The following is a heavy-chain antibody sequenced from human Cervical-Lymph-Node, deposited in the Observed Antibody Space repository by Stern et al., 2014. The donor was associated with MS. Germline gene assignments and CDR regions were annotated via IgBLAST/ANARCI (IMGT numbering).Heavy chain of an antibody. J-gene: IGHJ4*02. V-gene: IGHV3-33*01. Sequence: VQSGRSLRLSCAASGFTFSSYVMHWVRQAPGKGLEWVAVIRYDGSNEDYADSVKGRFSISRDNSKNTLSLHMNSLRAEDTAVYYCARGGLLITYYFDYWGQGTLVTVSS. CDR1: GFTFSSYV. CDR2: IRYDGSNE. CDR3: ARGGLLITYYFDY. D-gene: IGHD2-8*01.